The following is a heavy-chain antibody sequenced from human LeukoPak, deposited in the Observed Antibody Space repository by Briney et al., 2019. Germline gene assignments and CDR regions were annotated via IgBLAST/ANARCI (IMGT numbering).Heavy chain of an antibody. D-gene: IGHD6-6*01. CDR1: GGSISSSSYY. J-gene: IGHJ6*03. CDR3: ARAGSYSSSSYYYYYYMDV. V-gene: IGHV4-61*01. CDR2: IYYSGST. Sequence: KPSETLSLTCTVSGGSISSSSYYWSWIRQPPGKGLEWIGYIYYSGSTNYNPSLKSRVTISVDTSKNQFSLKLSSVTAADTAVYYCARAGSYSSSSYYYYYYMDVWGKGTTVTVSS.